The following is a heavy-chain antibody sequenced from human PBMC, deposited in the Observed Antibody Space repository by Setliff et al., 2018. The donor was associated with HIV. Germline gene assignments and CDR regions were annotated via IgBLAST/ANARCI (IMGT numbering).Heavy chain of an antibody. Sequence: PSETLSLTCTVSGYSISSGYYWGWIRQPPGKGLEWIGNIYHGGSTYYNPSLRSRVTISVDTSKNQFSLKLSSVTAADTALYYCVRLADAFDIWGQGTMVTVS. D-gene: IGHD6-19*01. CDR3: VRLADAFDI. J-gene: IGHJ3*02. CDR1: GYSISSGYY. V-gene: IGHV4-38-2*02. CDR2: IYHGGST.